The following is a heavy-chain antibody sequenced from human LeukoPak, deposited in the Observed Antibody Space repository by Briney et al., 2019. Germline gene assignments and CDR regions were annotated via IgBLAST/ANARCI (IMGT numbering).Heavy chain of an antibody. CDR3: ARSVQGQYQLLSNYYGMDV. V-gene: IGHV3-53*01. J-gene: IGHJ6*02. Sequence: PGGSLRLSCAASGFTVSSNYMSWVRQAPGKGLEWVSVIYSGGSTYYADSVKGRFTISRDNSKNTLYLQMNSLRAEDTAVYYCARSVQGQYQLLSNYYGMDVWGQGTTVTVSS. CDR2: IYSGGST. D-gene: IGHD2-2*01. CDR1: GFTVSSNY.